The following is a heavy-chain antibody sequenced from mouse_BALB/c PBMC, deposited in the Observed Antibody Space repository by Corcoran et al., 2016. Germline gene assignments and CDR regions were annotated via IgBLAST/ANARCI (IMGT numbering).Heavy chain of an antibody. J-gene: IGHJ4*01. CDR3: AREPYAMDY. Sequence: QIELVQSGPELKKPGETVKISCKNSGDTFTNYGMNWVKQAPGKGLKWMGWINTYTGEPTYADDFKGRFAFSLETSASTAYLQINNLKNEDMATYFCAREPYAMDYWGQGTSVTVSS. CDR1: GDTFTNYG. CDR2: INTYTGEP. V-gene: IGHV9-1*02.